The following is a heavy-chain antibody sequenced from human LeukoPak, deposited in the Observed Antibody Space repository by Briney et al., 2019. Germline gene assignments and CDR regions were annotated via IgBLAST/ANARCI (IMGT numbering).Heavy chain of an antibody. D-gene: IGHD1-26*01. V-gene: IGHV3-23*01. CDR1: GFTFSSYA. CDR3: AKVSAWAMVGATYFDY. J-gene: IGHJ4*02. Sequence: GGSLRLSCAASGFTFSSYAMSWVRQAPGKGLEWVSSISGNSGSTYYADSVKGRFTISRDNSKDTVYLQMNSLRAEDTAVYYCAKVSAWAMVGATYFDYWGQGTLVTVSS. CDR2: ISGNSGST.